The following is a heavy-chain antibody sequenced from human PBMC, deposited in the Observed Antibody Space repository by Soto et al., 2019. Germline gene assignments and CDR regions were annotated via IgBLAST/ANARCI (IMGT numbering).Heavy chain of an antibody. Sequence: EVQLVESGGGLVKPGGSLRLSCAASGFTFSNAWMSWVRQAPGKGLEWVGRIKSKTDGGTTDYAAPVKGRFTISRDDSKNTLYLQMNSLKTEDTAVYYCTTGLGIAARPGLEPIDYWGQGTLVTVSS. V-gene: IGHV3-15*01. CDR1: GFTFSNAW. J-gene: IGHJ4*02. CDR3: TTGLGIAARPGLEPIDY. D-gene: IGHD6-6*01. CDR2: IKSKTDGGTT.